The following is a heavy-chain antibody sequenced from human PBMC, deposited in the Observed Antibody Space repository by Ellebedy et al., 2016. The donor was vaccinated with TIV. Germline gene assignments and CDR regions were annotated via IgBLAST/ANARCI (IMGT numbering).Heavy chain of an antibody. D-gene: IGHD5-18*01. CDR3: ARPGGYSYGYVVPFDY. Sequence: ASVKVSCXASGYTFTSYAMHWVRQAPGQRLEWMGWINAGNGNTKYSQKFQGRVTMTRDTSTSTVYMELSSLRSEDTAVYYCARPGGYSYGYVVPFDYWGQGTLVTVSS. CDR1: GYTFTSYA. CDR2: INAGNGNT. J-gene: IGHJ4*02. V-gene: IGHV1-3*01.